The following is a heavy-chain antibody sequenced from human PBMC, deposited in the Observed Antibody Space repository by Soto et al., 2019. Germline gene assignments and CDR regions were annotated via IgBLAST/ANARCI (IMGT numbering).Heavy chain of an antibody. CDR2: MNPNTGNS. CDR3: ARRAETNGWNGFGADKYYFDF. CDR1: GYTFTSYD. Sequence: SSVKVSCKASGYTFTSYDIYWVRQATGQGLEWMGWMNPNTGNSGYAQKFQGRVTMTSDTSISTAHMELSSLRSEDTAVYYCARRAETNGWNGFGADKYYFDFWGQGTLVTVSS. J-gene: IGHJ4*02. V-gene: IGHV1-8*01. D-gene: IGHD1-1*01.